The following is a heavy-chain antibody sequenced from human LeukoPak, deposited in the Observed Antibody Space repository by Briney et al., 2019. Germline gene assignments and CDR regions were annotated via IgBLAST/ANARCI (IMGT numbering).Heavy chain of an antibody. V-gene: IGHV4-39*07. CDR2: IHHSGRT. D-gene: IGHD6-19*01. J-gene: IGHJ4*02. CDR1: GGSISNSDYY. CDR3: ARDRDWGSAGSMSSRPFDY. Sequence: SETLSLTCSVSGGSISNSDYYWGWIRQPPGNGLEWIGNIHHSGRTYYNPSLKSRVTISVDTSKNQFSLRLSSVTAADTAVYYCARDRDWGSAGSMSSRPFDYWGQRTLVTVSS.